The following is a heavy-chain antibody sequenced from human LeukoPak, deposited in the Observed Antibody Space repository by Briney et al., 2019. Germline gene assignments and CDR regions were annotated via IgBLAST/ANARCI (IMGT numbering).Heavy chain of an antibody. J-gene: IGHJ6*02. CDR1: GGSISSGDYY. D-gene: IGHD3-3*01. V-gene: IGHV4-30-4*01. CDR3: ARDGPLRSYYYGMDV. Sequence: PSQTLSLTCTVSGGSISSGDYYWSWIRQPPGKGLEWIGYIYYSGSTYYNPSLKSRVTISVDTSKNQFSLKLSSVTAADTAVYYCARDGPLRSYYYGMDVWGQGTTVTVSS. CDR2: IYYSGST.